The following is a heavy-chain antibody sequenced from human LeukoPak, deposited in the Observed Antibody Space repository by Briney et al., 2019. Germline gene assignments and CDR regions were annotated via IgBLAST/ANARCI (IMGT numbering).Heavy chain of an antibody. Sequence: SETLSLTCTVSGGSVSSGSYYWSWIRQPPGKGLEWIGYIYYSGSTNYNPSLKSRVTISVDTSKNQFSLKLSSVTAADTAVYYCARGPYDFWSGYYPNWFDPWGQGTLVTVSS. CDR2: IYYSGST. CDR1: GGSVSSGSYY. CDR3: ARGPYDFWSGYYPNWFDP. D-gene: IGHD3-3*01. V-gene: IGHV4-61*01. J-gene: IGHJ5*02.